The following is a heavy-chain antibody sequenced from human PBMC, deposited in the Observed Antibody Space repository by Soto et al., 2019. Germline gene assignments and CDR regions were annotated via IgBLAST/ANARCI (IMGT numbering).Heavy chain of an antibody. Sequence: LRLSCAASGFTFSSYSMSWVRQAPGKGPEWVSGFRSGGDDDATYYADSVRGRFTISRDNSKNTLFLQMNSLRAEDTAIYYCAKKVNSGSGSQFFDYWGQGTLVTVSS. CDR3: AKKVNSGSGSQFFDY. CDR2: FRSGGDDDAT. V-gene: IGHV3-23*01. D-gene: IGHD3-10*01. J-gene: IGHJ4*02. CDR1: GFTFSSYS.